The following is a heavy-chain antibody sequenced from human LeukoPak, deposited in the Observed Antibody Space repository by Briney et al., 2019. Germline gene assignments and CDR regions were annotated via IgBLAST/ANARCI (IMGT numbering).Heavy chain of an antibody. J-gene: IGHJ6*02. D-gene: IGHD1-26*01. CDR1: GFTFSSYS. CDR3: ARVVGSKGCVMDV. CDR2: IRRSGDTI. Sequence: PGGSLRLSCAASGFTFSSYSMNWVRQAPGKGLEWVSYIRRSGDTIYYADSVKGRFTISRDSAKNSLYLQMNSLRAEDTAVYYCARVVGSKGCVMDVWGQGTTVTVSS. V-gene: IGHV3-48*04.